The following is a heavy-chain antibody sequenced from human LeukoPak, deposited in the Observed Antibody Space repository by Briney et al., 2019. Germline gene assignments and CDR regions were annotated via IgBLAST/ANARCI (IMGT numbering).Heavy chain of an antibody. CDR2: ISWNSGSI. J-gene: IGHJ4*02. D-gene: IGHD6-19*01. V-gene: IGHV3-9*03. Sequence: GGSLRLSCAASGFTFDDYAMHWVRQAPGKGLERVSGISWNSGSIGYADSVKGRFTISRDNAKNSLYLQMNSLRAEDMALYYCAKGTYSSGWYVIDYWGQGTLVTVSS. CDR1: GFTFDDYA. CDR3: AKGTYSSGWYVIDY.